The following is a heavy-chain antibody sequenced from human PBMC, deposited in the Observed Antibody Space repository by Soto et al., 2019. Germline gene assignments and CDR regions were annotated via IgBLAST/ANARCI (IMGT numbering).Heavy chain of an antibody. CDR3: AKMGPGGSSSIYYYGMDV. J-gene: IGHJ6*02. CDR2: ISGGGGSS. CDR1: GFTFSSYA. Sequence: PGGSLRLSCAASGFTFSSYAMSWVRQAPGKGLEWVSAISGGGGSSYYADSVKGRFTISRDNSKNTLYLQMNSLRAEDTGIYYCAKMGPGGSSSIYYYGMDVWGQGTTVTVSS. V-gene: IGHV3-23*01. D-gene: IGHD6-13*01.